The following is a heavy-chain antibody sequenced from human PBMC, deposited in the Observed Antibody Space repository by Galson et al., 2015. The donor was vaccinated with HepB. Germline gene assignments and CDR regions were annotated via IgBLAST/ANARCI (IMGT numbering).Heavy chain of an antibody. V-gene: IGHV1-69*13. CDR1: GGTFSSYA. J-gene: IGHJ4*02. CDR2: IIPIFGTA. CDR3: ARGASPTGHFDY. D-gene: IGHD4-17*01. Sequence: SVKASCKASGGTFSSYAISWVRQAPGQGLEWMGGIIPIFGTANYAQKFQGRVTITADESTSTAYMELSSLRSEDTAVYYCARGASPTGHFDYWDQGTLVTVSS.